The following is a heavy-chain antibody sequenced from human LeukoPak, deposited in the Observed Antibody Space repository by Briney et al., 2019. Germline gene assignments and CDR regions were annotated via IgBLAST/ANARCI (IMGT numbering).Heavy chain of an antibody. Sequence: SETLSLTCTVCGASINKYYWNWVRQPPGKGLEWIGYFFYSGSTRYNPSLKSRVTISGDMSNNQFSLRLTSLTAADTAVYYCARNAGTKDYYYGMDVWGQGTTVIVSS. J-gene: IGHJ6*02. D-gene: IGHD2-2*01. V-gene: IGHV4-59*08. CDR3: ARNAGTKDYYYGMDV. CDR1: GASINKYY. CDR2: FFYSGST.